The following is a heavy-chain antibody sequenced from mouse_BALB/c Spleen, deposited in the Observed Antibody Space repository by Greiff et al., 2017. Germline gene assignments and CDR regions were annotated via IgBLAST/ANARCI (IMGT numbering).Heavy chain of an antibody. CDR2: ISSGSSTI. V-gene: IGHV5-17*02. CDR3: ARSHYGNYVDY. CDR1: GFTFSSFG. J-gene: IGHJ4*01. D-gene: IGHD2-1*01. Sequence: VMLVESGGGLVQPGGSRKLSCAASGFTFSSFGMHWVRQAPEKGLEWVAYISSGSSTIYYADTVKGRFTISRDNPKNTLFLQMTSLRSEDTAMYYCARSHYGNYVDYWGQGTSVTVSS.